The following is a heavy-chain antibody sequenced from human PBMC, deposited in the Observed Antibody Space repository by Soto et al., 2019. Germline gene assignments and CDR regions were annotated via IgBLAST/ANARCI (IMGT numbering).Heavy chain of an antibody. D-gene: IGHD2-8*01. V-gene: IGHV3-33*05. CDR2: IINDGSDE. CDR1: GFTFSNYG. CDR3: ASDDDRPDNGLYM. Sequence: QVQLVESGGGVVQPGRSLRLSCAASGFTFSNYGMHWVRQAPGKGLEWLAVIINDGSDEKYGDSVKGRVTISRDNSKNTLYLQINSLRVEDTAVYYCASDDDRPDNGLYMWGQGTVVTVSS. J-gene: IGHJ3*02.